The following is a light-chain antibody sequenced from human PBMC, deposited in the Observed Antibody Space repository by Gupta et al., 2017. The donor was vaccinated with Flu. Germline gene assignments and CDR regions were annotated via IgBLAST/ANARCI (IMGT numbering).Light chain of an antibody. CDR2: GGS. V-gene: IGKV3-20*01. CDR3: QHDSSSPFT. Sequence: GTLVLAPGGRATPTCRPRRSVISNYLAWYQQKPGQAPRRLIYGGSSRATGIPDRVSGSGSGTEFTLTISRLQPEDFAGYYCQHDSSSPFTFGRGTKVDIK. CDR1: RSVISNY. J-gene: IGKJ3*01.